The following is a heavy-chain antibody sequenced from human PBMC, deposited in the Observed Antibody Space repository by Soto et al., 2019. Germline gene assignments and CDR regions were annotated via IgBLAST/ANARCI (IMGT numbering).Heavy chain of an antibody. D-gene: IGHD5-12*01. V-gene: IGHV3-30*18. CDR1: GFSFDAYG. J-gene: IGHJ4*02. CDR2: ISYDGSHR. Sequence: QVQLVESAGGVVQPGTSLRLSCSASGFSFDAYGMHCVRQTPGKGLEWVAVISYDGSHRTYGDSVKGRFTISRDNSKNTVHVQMNSLRAEDTALYYCTKEGRGYGGFDPNSYFENWGQGTQVTVSS. CDR3: TKEGRGYGGFDPNSYFEN.